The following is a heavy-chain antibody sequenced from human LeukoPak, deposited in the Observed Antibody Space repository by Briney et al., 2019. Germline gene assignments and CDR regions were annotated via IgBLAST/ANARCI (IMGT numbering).Heavy chain of an antibody. V-gene: IGHV1-46*01. D-gene: IGHD6-13*01. J-gene: IGHJ4*02. Sequence: ASVKVSCKASGYTFTSYYMHWVRQAPGQGLEWMGIINPSGGSTSYAQKFQGRVTMTRDMSTSTVYMELSSLRSEGTAVYYCARDLGSSWYWDIFDYWGQGTLVTVSS. CDR2: INPSGGST. CDR1: GYTFTSYY. CDR3: ARDLGSSWYWDIFDY.